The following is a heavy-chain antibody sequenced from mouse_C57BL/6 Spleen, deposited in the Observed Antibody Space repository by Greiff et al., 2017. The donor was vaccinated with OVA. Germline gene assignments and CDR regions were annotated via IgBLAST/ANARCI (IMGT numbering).Heavy chain of an antibody. D-gene: IGHD1-1*01. CDR2: ISSGSSTI. J-gene: IGHJ2*01. Sequence: EVKLMESGGGLVKPGGSLKLSCAASGFTFSDYGMHWVRQAPEKGLEWVAYISSGSSTIYYADTVKGRFTISRDNAKNTLFLQMTSLRSEDTAMYYCARRASSPFDYWGQGTTLTVSS. V-gene: IGHV5-17*01. CDR3: ARRASSPFDY. CDR1: GFTFSDYG.